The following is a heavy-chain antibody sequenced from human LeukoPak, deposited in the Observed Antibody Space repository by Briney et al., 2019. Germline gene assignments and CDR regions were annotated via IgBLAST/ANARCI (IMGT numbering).Heavy chain of an antibody. V-gene: IGHV3-23*01. D-gene: IGHD3-10*01. Sequence: GGSLRLSCAASGFTFSSYAMSWVRQAPGKGLEWDSTVSGNGGITYYADSMKGRFTVSSDNSKNTLFLQMNSLRGKDTAVYYCYMVRAPFDYWGQGTLVTVSS. CDR1: GFTFSSYA. CDR2: VSGNGGIT. CDR3: YMVRAPFDY. J-gene: IGHJ4*02.